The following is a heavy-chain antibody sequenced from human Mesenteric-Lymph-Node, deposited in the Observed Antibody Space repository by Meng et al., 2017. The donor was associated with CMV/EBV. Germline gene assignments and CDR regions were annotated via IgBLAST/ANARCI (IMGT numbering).Heavy chain of an antibody. CDR2: IYYSGTT. V-gene: IGHV4-31*03. Sequence: CSVSGASISNNGYYWSWIRQHPGEGLEWVRYIYYSGTTYYNPSLKSRVTMSKETSKSQFSLKLSSVTAADTAVYYCARSSGYYGGVDYWGQGTLVTVSS. D-gene: IGHD3-22*01. CDR3: ARSSGYYGGVDY. CDR1: GASISNNGYY. J-gene: IGHJ4*02.